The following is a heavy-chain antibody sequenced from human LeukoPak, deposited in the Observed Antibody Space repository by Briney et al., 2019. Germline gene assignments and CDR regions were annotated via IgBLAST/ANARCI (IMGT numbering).Heavy chain of an antibody. CDR1: GGSFSGYY. CDR2: INHSGST. V-gene: IGHV4-34*01. CDR3: ARRYYYEIDI. J-gene: IGHJ3*02. D-gene: IGHD3-22*01. Sequence: SETLSLTCAVYGGSFSGYYWSWIRQPPGKGLEWIGEINHSGSTNYNPSLKSRVTISVDTSKNQFSLKLSSVTAAYTAVYYCARRYYYEIDIWGQGTMVTVSS.